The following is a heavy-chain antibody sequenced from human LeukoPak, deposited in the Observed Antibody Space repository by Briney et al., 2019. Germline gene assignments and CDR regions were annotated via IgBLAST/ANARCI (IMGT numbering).Heavy chain of an antibody. V-gene: IGHV4-59*01. CDR3: ARDPGGGTYYYDSSGYYDY. CDR1: GGSISSYY. CDR2: IYYSGST. Sequence: SETLSLTCTVSGGSISSYYWSWIRQPPGKGLEWIGYIYYSGSTNYNPSLKSRVTISVDTSKNQFSLKLSSVTAADTAVYYCARDPGGGTYYYDSSGYYDYWGQGTLVTVSS. D-gene: IGHD3-22*01. J-gene: IGHJ4*02.